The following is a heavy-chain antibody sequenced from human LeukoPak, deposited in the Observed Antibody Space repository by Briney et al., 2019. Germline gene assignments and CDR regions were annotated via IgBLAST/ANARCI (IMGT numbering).Heavy chain of an antibody. CDR2: IYHSGST. V-gene: IGHV4-38-2*01. Sequence: SETPSLTCAVSGYSISSGYYWGWIRQPPGKGLEWIGSIYHSGSTYYNPSLKSRVTISVDTSKNQFSLKLSSVTAADTAVYYCARVGSGWWVDYWGQGTLVTVSS. J-gene: IGHJ4*02. CDR3: ARVGSGWWVDY. CDR1: GYSISSGYY. D-gene: IGHD6-19*01.